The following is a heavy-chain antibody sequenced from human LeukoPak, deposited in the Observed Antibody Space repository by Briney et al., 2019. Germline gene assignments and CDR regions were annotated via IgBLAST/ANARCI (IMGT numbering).Heavy chain of an antibody. V-gene: IGHV6-1*01. D-gene: IGHD6-13*01. CDR2: TYYRSKWYN. CDR1: GDTVSSNSAA. Sequence: SQTLSLTCAISGDTVSSNSAAWNWIRQSPSRGLEWLGRTYYRSKWYNDYAVSVKSRITINPDTSKNQFSLQLNSVTPEDTAVYYCARDREQLSPLYNWFDPWGQGTLVTVSS. CDR3: ARDREQLSPLYNWFDP. J-gene: IGHJ5*02.